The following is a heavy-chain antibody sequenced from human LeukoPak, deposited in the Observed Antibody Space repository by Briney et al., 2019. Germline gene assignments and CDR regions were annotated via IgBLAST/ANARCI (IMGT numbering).Heavy chain of an antibody. J-gene: IGHJ4*02. Sequence: SVKVSCKASGFTFTSSAMQWVRQARGQRLEWIGWIVVGSGNTNYEQKFQERVTITRDMSTSTAYMELSSLRSEDTAVYYCAADIPPLYGDSPGDYWGQGTLVTVSS. V-gene: IGHV1-58*02. CDR3: AADIPPLYGDSPGDY. D-gene: IGHD4-17*01. CDR1: GFTFTSSA. CDR2: IVVGSGNT.